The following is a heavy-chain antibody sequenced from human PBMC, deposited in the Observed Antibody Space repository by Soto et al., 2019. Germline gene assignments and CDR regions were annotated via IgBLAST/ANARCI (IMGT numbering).Heavy chain of an antibody. Sequence: QVQLVQSGAEVKKPGSSVKVSCKASGGPFSSYAISWVRQAPGQGLAWMGGIIPIFGTANYAQKFQGRFTITAADSTITAYMELSSLSSEETAVYYCARDPRDGDYVRWGSEFDPWGQGTLVTVSS. V-gene: IGHV1-69*01. CDR2: IIPIFGTA. CDR3: ARDPRDGDYVRWGSEFDP. J-gene: IGHJ5*02. D-gene: IGHD4-17*01. CDR1: GGPFSSYA.